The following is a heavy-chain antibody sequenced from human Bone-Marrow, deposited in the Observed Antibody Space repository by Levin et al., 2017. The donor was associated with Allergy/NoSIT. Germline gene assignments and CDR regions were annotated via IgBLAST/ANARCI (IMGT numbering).Heavy chain of an antibody. V-gene: IGHV1-18*01. CDR3: ARDYPRGRDGYNRCGYYFDY. CDR2: ISAYNGNT. J-gene: IGHJ4*02. CDR1: GYTFTSYG. D-gene: IGHD5-24*01. Sequence: ASVKVSCKASGYTFTSYGISWVRQAPGQGLEWMGWISAYNGNTNYAQKLQGRVTMTTDTSTSTAYMELRSLRSDDTAVYYCARDYPRGRDGYNRCGYYFDYWGQGTLVTVSS.